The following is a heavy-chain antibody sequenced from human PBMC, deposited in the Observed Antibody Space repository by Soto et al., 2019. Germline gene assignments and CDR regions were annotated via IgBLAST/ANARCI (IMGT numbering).Heavy chain of an antibody. CDR3: ATARRAHDFDC. V-gene: IGHV1-69*06. D-gene: IGHD3-3*01. CDR2: SIPTFGTP. J-gene: IGHJ4*02. Sequence: QVQLVQSGTVVQRRGSSVKVSCQASGGTFSSHGMAWVRQAPGQGLEWMGGSIPTFGTPTYAPQFQGRVTLTADKSTNTASMELSRLRSEDTGVDYCATARRAHDFDCWAQAPLITVSS. CDR1: GGTFSSHG.